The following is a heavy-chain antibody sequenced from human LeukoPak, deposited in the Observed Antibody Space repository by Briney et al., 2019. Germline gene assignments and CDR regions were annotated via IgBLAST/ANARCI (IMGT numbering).Heavy chain of an antibody. J-gene: IGHJ4*02. Sequence: GGSLRLSCAASGFTFSTYGMHWVRQAPGKGLEWVAVISYDGSNKYYADSVKGRFTISRDNSKNTLYLQMNSLRAEDTAVYYCAKELRTMVRGVNDYWGQGTLVTVSS. CDR2: ISYDGSNK. CDR3: AKELRTMVRGVNDY. D-gene: IGHD3-10*01. V-gene: IGHV3-30*18. CDR1: GFTFSTYG.